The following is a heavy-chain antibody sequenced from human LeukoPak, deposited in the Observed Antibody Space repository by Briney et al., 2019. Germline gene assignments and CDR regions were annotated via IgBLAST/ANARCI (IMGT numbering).Heavy chain of an antibody. CDR2: IYHSGST. CDR1: GGSISSGGYS. D-gene: IGHD4-17*01. Sequence: SQTLSLTCAVSGGSISSGGYSWSWIRQPPGKGLEWIGYIYHSGSTYYNPSLKSRVTISVDRSKNQFSLKLSSVTAADTAVYYCARGDYLYYFDYWGQGTLVTVSS. V-gene: IGHV4-30-2*01. CDR3: ARGDYLYYFDY. J-gene: IGHJ4*02.